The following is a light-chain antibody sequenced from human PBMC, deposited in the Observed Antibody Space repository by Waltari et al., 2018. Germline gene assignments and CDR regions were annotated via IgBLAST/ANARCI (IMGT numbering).Light chain of an antibody. J-gene: IGLJ3*02. CDR3: ETGGHGTWV. CDR1: SGHSSNI. CDR2: VNSDGSH. Sequence: QLVLTQSPSASASLGASVKLTCTLSSGHSSNIITWLQQRPERGPRYLMKVNSDGSHYKGDDIPDRFSGSSSGAERYLTISSLQSEDEADYYCETGGHGTWVFGGGTKLTVL. V-gene: IGLV4-69*01.